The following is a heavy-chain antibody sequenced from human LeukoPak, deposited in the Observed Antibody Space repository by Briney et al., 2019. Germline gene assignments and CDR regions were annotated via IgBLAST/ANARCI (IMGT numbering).Heavy chain of an antibody. CDR3: AKDRRYFDWLLGGYFDY. V-gene: IGHV3-23*01. Sequence: GGSLRLSCAGSGFTFSSYAMSWVRQAPGKGLEWVSAISGSGGSTYYADSVKGRFTISRDKSKNTLYLQMNSLRAEDTAVYYCAKDRRYFDWLLGGYFDYWGQGTLVTVPS. D-gene: IGHD3-9*01. J-gene: IGHJ4*02. CDR1: GFTFSSYA. CDR2: ISGSGGST.